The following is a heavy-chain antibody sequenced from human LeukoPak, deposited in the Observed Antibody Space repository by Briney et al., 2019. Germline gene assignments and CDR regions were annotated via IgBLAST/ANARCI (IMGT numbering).Heavy chain of an antibody. J-gene: IGHJ4*02. CDR3: ARARSLNSSSSMHPFDY. V-gene: IGHV4-34*01. D-gene: IGHD6-6*01. CDR2: INHSGST. Sequence: PSEPLSLTCAVYGGSFSGYYWSWIRQPPGKGLEWIGEINHSGSTNYNPSLKSRVTISVDTSKNQFSLKLSSVTAADTAVYYCARARSLNSSSSMHPFDYWGQGTLVTVSS. CDR1: GGSFSGYY.